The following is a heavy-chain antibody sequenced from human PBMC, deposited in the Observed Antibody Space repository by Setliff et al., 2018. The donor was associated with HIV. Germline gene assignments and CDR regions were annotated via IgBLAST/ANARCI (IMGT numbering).Heavy chain of an antibody. CDR1: GFSIGRTSYY. D-gene: IGHD1-7*01. V-gene: IGHV4-39*07. CDR2: VDYSGSF. J-gene: IGHJ5*01. Sequence: SETLSLTCSVSGFSIGRTSYYWGWIRQSPGKGLECIGSVDYSGSFNVISTLRNRLTISVDTSKNQFSVKLNSVTAADTAVYYCARVRLELRQYWFDSWGQGSPVTVSS. CDR3: ARVRLELRQYWFDS.